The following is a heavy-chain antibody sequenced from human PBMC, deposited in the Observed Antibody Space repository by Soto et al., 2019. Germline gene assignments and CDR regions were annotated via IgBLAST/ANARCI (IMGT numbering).Heavy chain of an antibody. CDR2: ISNDGSNE. V-gene: IGHV3-30*18. CDR1: GFTFRWFG. D-gene: IGHD3-10*01. J-gene: IGHJ4*02. CDR3: AKGEVRGIIPSYFDY. Sequence: GGSLRLSCAGSGFTFRWFGMNWVRQAPGKGLEWVARISNDGSNEYYVDSVKGRFTISRDNSKNTLYLQMDSLRAEDTAVYYCAKGEVRGIIPSYFDYWSLGTLVTVSS.